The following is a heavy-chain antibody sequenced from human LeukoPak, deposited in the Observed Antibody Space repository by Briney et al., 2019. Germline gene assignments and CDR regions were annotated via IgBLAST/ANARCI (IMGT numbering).Heavy chain of an antibody. J-gene: IGHJ4*02. CDR1: GFTFSSYG. Sequence: TGGSLRLSCAASGFTFSSYGMHWVRQAPGKGLEWVAFIRYDGSNKYYADSVKGRFTISRDNSKNTLYLQMNSLRAEDTAVYYCARLTADGRLYFVDWGPGTLVTVSS. D-gene: IGHD6-13*01. CDR2: IRYDGSNK. V-gene: IGHV3-30*02. CDR3: ARLTADGRLYFVD.